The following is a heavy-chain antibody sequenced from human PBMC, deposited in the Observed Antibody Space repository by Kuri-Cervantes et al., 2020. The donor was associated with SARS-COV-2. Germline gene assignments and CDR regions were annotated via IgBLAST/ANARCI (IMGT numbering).Heavy chain of an antibody. V-gene: IGHV1-2*04. CDR2: INPNSGGT. CDR3: ARALGYCSSTSCSYWDYYYYGMDV. J-gene: IGHJ6*02. Sequence: ASVKVSCKASGYTFTGYYMHWVRQAPGQGLEWMGWINPNSGGTNYGQKFQGWVTMTRDTSISTAYMELSRLRSDDTAVYYCARALGYCSSTSCSYWDYYYYGMDVWGQGTTVTVSS. CDR1: GYTFTGYY. D-gene: IGHD2-2*01.